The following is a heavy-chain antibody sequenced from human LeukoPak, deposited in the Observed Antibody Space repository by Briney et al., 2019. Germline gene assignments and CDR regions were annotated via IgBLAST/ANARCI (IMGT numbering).Heavy chain of an antibody. CDR1: GGTFSSYA. CDR2: IIPIFGTA. J-gene: IGHJ4*02. Sequence: ASVKVSCKASGGTFSSYAISWVRQAPGQGLEWMGGIIPIFGTANYAQKFQGRVTITADKSTSTAYMALSSLRSEDTAVYYCARVRSRLRPNYFDYWGQGTLVTVSS. CDR3: ARVRSRLRPNYFDY. V-gene: IGHV1-69*06. D-gene: IGHD5-12*01.